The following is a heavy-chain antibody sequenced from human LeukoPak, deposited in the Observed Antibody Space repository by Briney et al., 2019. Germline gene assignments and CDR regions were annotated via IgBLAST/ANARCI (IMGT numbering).Heavy chain of an antibody. J-gene: IGHJ4*02. D-gene: IGHD2-2*01. V-gene: IGHV4-4*07. CDR3: ARGSGCSSSSCHAGEFDY. Sequence: SETLSLTCTVSGDSISSYSWNWIRQPAGEGLEWIGHIFNSGSANYNPSVKSRVTMSVDTSKNQFSLNLTSVTAADTAVYYCARGSGCSSSSCHAGEFDYWGQGTLVTVSS. CDR2: IFNSGSA. CDR1: GDSISSYS.